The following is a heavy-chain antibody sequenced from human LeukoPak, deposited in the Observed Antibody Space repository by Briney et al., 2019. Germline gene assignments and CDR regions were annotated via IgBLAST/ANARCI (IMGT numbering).Heavy chain of an antibody. CDR1: GFIFTNYF. Sequence: GGSLRLSCAASGFIFTNYFMSWVRQAPGKGLEWVASIKHDGSEKYYVDSVRGRFTISRDNTMNSLYLQMSSLRAEDTAVYYCATDRGWRTSGYYLYHFEYWGQGTLVTFSS. CDR2: IKHDGSEK. CDR3: ATDRGWRTSGYYLYHFEY. D-gene: IGHD3-3*01. J-gene: IGHJ4*02. V-gene: IGHV3-7*01.